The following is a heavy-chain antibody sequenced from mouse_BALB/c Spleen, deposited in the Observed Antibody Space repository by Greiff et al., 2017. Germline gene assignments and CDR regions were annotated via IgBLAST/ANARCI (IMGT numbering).Heavy chain of an antibody. J-gene: IGHJ1*01. CDR2: IDPYYGGT. CDR3: ARGHGNYLYWYFDV. Sequence: VQLKESGPELEKPGASVKISCKASGYSFTGYNMNWVKQSNGQSLEWIGNIDPYYGGTSYNQKFKGKATLTIDKSSGTAYMQLKSLTSEDSAVYYCARGHGNYLYWYFDVWGAGTTVTVSS. D-gene: IGHD2-1*01. V-gene: IGHV1-39*01. CDR1: GYSFTGYN.